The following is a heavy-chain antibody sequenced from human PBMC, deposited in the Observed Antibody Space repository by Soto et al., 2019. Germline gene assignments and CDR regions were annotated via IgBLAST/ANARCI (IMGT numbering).Heavy chain of an antibody. D-gene: IGHD3-3*01. V-gene: IGHV4-59*01. CDR3: ARAPRSGDCFDY. Sequence: PXETLSLTCTVSSGSISRYYWAWIRQPPGKGLEWIGYIYSGGSTFYNPSLQSRVTISVDTARNQFSLRLNSVTAADTAVYYCARAPRSGDCFDYWGQGTLVTVSS. J-gene: IGHJ4*02. CDR1: SGSISRYY. CDR2: IYSGGST.